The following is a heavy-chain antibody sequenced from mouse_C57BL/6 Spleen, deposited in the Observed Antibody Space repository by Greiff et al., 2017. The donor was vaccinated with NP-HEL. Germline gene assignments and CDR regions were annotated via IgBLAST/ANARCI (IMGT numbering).Heavy chain of an antibody. CDR1: GYTFTDYY. D-gene: IGHD4-1*01. Sequence: EVQLQQSGPELVKPGASVKISCKASGYTFTDYYMNWVKQSHGKSLEWIGDINPNNGGTSYNQKFKGKATLTVDKSSSTAYMELRSLTSEDSAVYYCASLNWDDYWGQGTTLTVSS. CDR2: INPNNGGT. CDR3: ASLNWDDY. V-gene: IGHV1-26*01. J-gene: IGHJ2*01.